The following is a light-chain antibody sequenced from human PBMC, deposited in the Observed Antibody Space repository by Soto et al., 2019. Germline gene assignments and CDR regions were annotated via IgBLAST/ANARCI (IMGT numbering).Light chain of an antibody. Sequence: ALSQPASVSGSPGQTITISFTGTSTDVGGYNAVSWHQHHPGKAPKLIIYEVTHRPSGVSDRFSASKSGNTASLPISGLQAEDEADYYCNSFRVSHLYVFGTGTKVTVL. CDR1: STDVGGYNA. CDR3: NSFRVSHLYV. V-gene: IGLV2-14*01. J-gene: IGLJ1*01. CDR2: EVT.